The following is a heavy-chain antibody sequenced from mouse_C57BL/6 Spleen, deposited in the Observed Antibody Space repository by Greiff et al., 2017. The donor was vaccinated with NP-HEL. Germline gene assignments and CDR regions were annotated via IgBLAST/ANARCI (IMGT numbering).Heavy chain of an antibody. V-gene: IGHV1-18*01. Sequence: EVQLQQSGPELVKPGASVKIPCKASGYTFTDYNMDWVKQSHGKSLEWIGDINPNNGGTIYNQKFKGKDTLTVDKSSSTAYMELRSLTSEDTAVYYCARSTNRDNYFDYWGQGTTLTVSS. CDR1: GYTFTDYN. D-gene: IGHD4-1*01. J-gene: IGHJ2*01. CDR2: INPNNGGT. CDR3: ARSTNRDNYFDY.